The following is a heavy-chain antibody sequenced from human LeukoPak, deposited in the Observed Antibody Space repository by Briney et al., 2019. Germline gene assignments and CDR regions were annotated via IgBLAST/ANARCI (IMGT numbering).Heavy chain of an antibody. Sequence: ASVKVSCKASGYTFTGYYMHWVRQAPGQGLEWMGWINPNSGGTNYAQKFQGRVTMTRDTSIGTAYMELSRLRSDDTAVYYCARVVGIAAADDAFDIWGQGTMVTVSS. CDR2: INPNSGGT. D-gene: IGHD6-13*01. CDR1: GYTFTGYY. V-gene: IGHV1-2*02. J-gene: IGHJ3*02. CDR3: ARVVGIAAADDAFDI.